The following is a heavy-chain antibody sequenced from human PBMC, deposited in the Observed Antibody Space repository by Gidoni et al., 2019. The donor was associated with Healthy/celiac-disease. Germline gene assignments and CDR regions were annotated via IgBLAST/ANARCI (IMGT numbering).Heavy chain of an antibody. CDR1: GYTGTRYD. V-gene: IGHV1-8*01. CDR2: MNPNSGNT. Sequence: QVQLVQSGAEEKKTGASVKGSCKAAGYTGTRYDTNWGRQATGQGLEWMGWMNPNSGNTGYAKKFPGRVTMPRNTSISTAYMELSSLRSEDTAVYYCARVGVSYDFWSGYYIDYYGMDVWGQGTTVTVSS. D-gene: IGHD3-3*01. CDR3: ARVGVSYDFWSGYYIDYYGMDV. J-gene: IGHJ6*02.